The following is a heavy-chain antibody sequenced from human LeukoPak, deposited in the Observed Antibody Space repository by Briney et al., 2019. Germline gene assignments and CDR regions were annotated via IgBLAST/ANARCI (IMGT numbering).Heavy chain of an antibody. CDR1: GYTFTGYY. Sequence: ASVKVSCKASGYTFTGYYMHWVRQAPGQGLEWMGWINPNSGGTNYAQKFQGRVTMTRDTSISTAYMELSRLRSDDTAVYYCARDFWYDDFWSGFRSLNAFDIWGQGTMVTVSS. V-gene: IGHV1-2*02. J-gene: IGHJ3*02. CDR2: INPNSGGT. CDR3: ARDFWYDDFWSGFRSLNAFDI. D-gene: IGHD3-3*01.